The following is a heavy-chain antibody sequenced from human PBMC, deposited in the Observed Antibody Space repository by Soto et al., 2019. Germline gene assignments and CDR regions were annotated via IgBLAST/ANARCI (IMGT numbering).Heavy chain of an antibody. CDR3: ARDYSLRDSSSLHLPYYYYYGMDV. Sequence: QVQLVESGGGVVQPGRSLRLSCAASGFTFSSYAMHWVRQAPGKGLEWVAVISYDGSNKYYADSVKGRFTISRDNSKNPLDLEMNSLRAEDTAVYYWARDYSLRDSSSLHLPYYYYYGMDVWGQGTTVTVSS. CDR1: GFTFSSYA. V-gene: IGHV3-30-3*01. D-gene: IGHD6-13*01. CDR2: ISYDGSNK. J-gene: IGHJ6*02.